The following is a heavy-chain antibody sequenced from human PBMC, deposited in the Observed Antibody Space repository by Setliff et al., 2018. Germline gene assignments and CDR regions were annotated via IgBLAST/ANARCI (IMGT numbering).Heavy chain of an antibody. CDR1: GGSVTSHY. V-gene: IGHV4-59*02. CDR3: AREGRSSTRGWYMDA. D-gene: IGHD2-2*01. Sequence: SETLSLTCAVSGGSVTSHYWSWIRQPPGKGLEWIGFIFYSGDTNSNPSLKSRATISVDTSKNQFSLKLTSMTAADTAVYFCAREGRSSTRGWYMDAWGKGTSVTVSS. J-gene: IGHJ6*03. CDR2: IFYSGDT.